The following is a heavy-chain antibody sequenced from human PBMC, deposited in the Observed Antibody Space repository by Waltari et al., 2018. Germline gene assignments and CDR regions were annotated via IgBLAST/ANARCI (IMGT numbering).Heavy chain of an antibody. D-gene: IGHD6-19*01. CDR1: GGSISSYY. Sequence: QVQLQESGPGLVQPSETLSLHCTVSGGSISSYYWSWIRHPPGKGLEWIGYSYYSGSTNYNPSLKSRVTISVYTSKNQFSLKLSSVTAADTAVYYCARDPAYSSGWYGGAFDIWGQGTMVTVSS. V-gene: IGHV4-59*01. CDR3: ARDPAYSSGWYGGAFDI. CDR2: SYYSGST. J-gene: IGHJ3*02.